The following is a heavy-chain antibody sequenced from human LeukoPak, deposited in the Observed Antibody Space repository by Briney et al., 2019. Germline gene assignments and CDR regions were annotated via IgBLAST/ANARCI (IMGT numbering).Heavy chain of an antibody. CDR3: ATHYYGSGREDAFDI. J-gene: IGHJ3*02. V-gene: IGHV4-61*05. CDR2: GST. Sequence: GSTNYNPSLKSRLTISIDKSKNQFSLKLSSVTAADTAVYYCATHYYGSGREDAFDIWGQGTMVTVSS. D-gene: IGHD3-10*01.